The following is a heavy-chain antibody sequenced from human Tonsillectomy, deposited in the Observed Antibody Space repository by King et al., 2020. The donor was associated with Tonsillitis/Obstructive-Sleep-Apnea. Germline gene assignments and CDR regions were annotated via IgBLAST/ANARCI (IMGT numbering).Heavy chain of an antibody. CDR2: ISDNGAGT. CDR1: GFTFTNYA. CDR3: AGGPAGADYYYMDV. J-gene: IGHJ6*03. D-gene: IGHD6-19*01. V-gene: IGHV3-23*04. Sequence: QLVQSGGGSVQPGGSLRLSCAASGFTFTNYAMTWVRQAPGKGLEWVSSISDNGAGTHYADSVKGRFTISRDNSKNTLYLQMNSLRVDDTAVYYCAGGPAGADYYYMDVWGKGTTVTVSS.